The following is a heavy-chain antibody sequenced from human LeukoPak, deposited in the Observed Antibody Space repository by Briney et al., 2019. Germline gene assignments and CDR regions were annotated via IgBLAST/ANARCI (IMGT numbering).Heavy chain of an antibody. CDR2: FDPEDGET. CDR3: ATTDTAMSFDY. V-gene: IGHV1-24*01. D-gene: IGHD5-18*01. J-gene: IGHJ4*02. Sequence: WMGGFDPEDGETIYAQKFQGRVTMTEDTSTDTAYMELSSLRSEDTAVYYCATTDTAMSFDYWGQGTLVTVSS.